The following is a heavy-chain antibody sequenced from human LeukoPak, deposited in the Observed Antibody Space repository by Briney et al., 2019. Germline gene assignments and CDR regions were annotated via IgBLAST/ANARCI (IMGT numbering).Heavy chain of an antibody. CDR3: ARDSAPYYYGSGSYYKGLTWFDY. CDR1: GGSISSYY. V-gene: IGHV4-4*07. J-gene: IGHJ4*02. Sequence: SETLSLTCTVSGGSISSYYWSWIRQPAGKGLEWIGRIYTSGSTNYNPCLKSRVTMSVDTSKNQFSLKLSSVTAADTAVYYCARDSAPYYYGSGSYYKGLTWFDYWGQGTLVTVSS. CDR2: IYTSGST. D-gene: IGHD3-10*01.